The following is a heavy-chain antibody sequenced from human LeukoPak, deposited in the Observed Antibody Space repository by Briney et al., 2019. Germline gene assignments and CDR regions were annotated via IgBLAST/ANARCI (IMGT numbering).Heavy chain of an antibody. D-gene: IGHD2-15*01. Sequence: SETLSLTCTVSVGSIRSSSYCWGWIRQSPGKGLEWIGSVYHSGTTYYKSSLKSRVTISVDTSKNQFSLRLSSVTAADTAVYYCTAGWYNYWGQGTLVTVSS. J-gene: IGHJ4*02. CDR3: TAGWYNY. V-gene: IGHV4-39*01. CDR1: VGSIRSSSYC. CDR2: VYHSGTT.